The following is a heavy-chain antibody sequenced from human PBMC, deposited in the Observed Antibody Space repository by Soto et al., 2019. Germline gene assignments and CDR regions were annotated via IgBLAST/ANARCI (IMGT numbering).Heavy chain of an antibody. CDR2: ISSSDGYT. V-gene: IGHV3-11*06. Sequence: QVQLEESGGGLVEPGGSLRLSCAASGFRVSDNYMTWIRQAPGKGLEWVSYISSSDGYTNYADSVKGRFTISKDNAKNSLSPQMDSLRGEDTAVYFCARSTGRRQALRYECGFDIWGQGKTLTLSS. D-gene: IGHD1-1*01. J-gene: IGHJ3*02. CDR3: ARSTGRRQALRYECGFDI. CDR1: GFRVSDNY.